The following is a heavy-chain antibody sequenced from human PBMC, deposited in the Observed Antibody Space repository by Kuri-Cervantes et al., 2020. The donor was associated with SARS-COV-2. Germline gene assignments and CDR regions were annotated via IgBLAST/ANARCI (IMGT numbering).Heavy chain of an antibody. CDR3: ARESTLRFLEWSKTYYYYYGMDV. Sequence: GGSRRLSCAASGLTFSSYGMHWVRQAPGKGLEWVAVIWYDGGNKYYADSVKGRFTISRDNSKNTLYLQMNSLRAEDTAVYYCARESTLRFLEWSKTYYYYYGMDVWGQGTTVTVSS. V-gene: IGHV3-33*08. CDR2: IWYDGGNK. CDR1: GLTFSSYG. D-gene: IGHD3-3*01. J-gene: IGHJ6*02.